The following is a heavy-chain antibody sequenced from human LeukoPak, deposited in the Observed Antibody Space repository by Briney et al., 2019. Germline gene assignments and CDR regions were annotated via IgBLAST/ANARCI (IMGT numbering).Heavy chain of an antibody. D-gene: IGHD6-19*01. CDR2: INHSGST. CDR3: ARHGIAVATLDY. Sequence: PSETLSLTCAVYGGSFSGYYWSWIRQPPGKGLEWIGEINHSGSTNYNPSLKSRVTISVDTSKNQFSLKLSSVTAADTAVYYCARHGIAVATLDYWGQGTLVTVSS. CDR1: GGSFSGYY. V-gene: IGHV4-34*01. J-gene: IGHJ4*02.